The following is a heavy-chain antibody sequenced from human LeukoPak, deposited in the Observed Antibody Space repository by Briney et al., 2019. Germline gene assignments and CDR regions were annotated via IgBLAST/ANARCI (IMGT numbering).Heavy chain of an antibody. D-gene: IGHD3-22*01. J-gene: IGHJ5*02. Sequence: QPGGSLRLSCAASGFTFSSYGMHWCRQAPGKGLEWVAVIRYDGSNKYYEDSVKGRFTISRDNSKNTLYLQMNSLRADDTAVYYCAKDYYDSSGYYWACGQGTLVTVSS. V-gene: IGHV3-30*02. CDR1: GFTFSSYG. CDR2: IRYDGSNK. CDR3: AKDYYDSSGYYWA.